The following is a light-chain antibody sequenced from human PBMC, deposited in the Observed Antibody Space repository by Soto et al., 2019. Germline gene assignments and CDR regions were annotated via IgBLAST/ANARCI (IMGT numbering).Light chain of an antibody. J-gene: IGKJ1*01. V-gene: IGKV3-15*01. Sequence: EIVLTQSPAILSVSPGERATLSCRVSQSVSSNLAWYQQKPGQAPRLLIYGASTRATGIPARFSGSGSGTEFTLTISSLQSEDFAVYYCQQYNNWPPWTFGQGTKVDTK. CDR3: QQYNNWPPWT. CDR2: GAS. CDR1: QSVSSN.